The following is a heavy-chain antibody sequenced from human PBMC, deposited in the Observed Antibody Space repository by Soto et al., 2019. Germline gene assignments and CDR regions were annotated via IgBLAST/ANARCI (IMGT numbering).Heavy chain of an antibody. D-gene: IGHD3-10*01. J-gene: IGHJ3*02. CDR2: IYYSGST. Sequence: SETLSLTCTVSGGSISSGGYYWSWIRQHPGKGLEWIGYIYYSGSTYYNPSLKSRVTISVDTSKNQFSLKLSSVTAADTAVYYCARIILWFGESLGAFDIWGQGTMVTVSS. V-gene: IGHV4-31*03. CDR1: GGSISSGGYY. CDR3: ARIILWFGESLGAFDI.